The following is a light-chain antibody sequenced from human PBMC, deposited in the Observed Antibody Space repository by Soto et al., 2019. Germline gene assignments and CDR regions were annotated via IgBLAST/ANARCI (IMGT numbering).Light chain of an antibody. CDR3: SSYTSSSTLDV. CDR1: SSDVGGYKY. V-gene: IGLV2-14*01. Sequence: QSALTQPASVSGSPGQSITISCTGTSSDVGGYKYVSWYQQHPGKAPKLMIYEVSNRPSGVSNRFSGSKSGNTASLTISVLQAEDEADYYCSSYTSSSTLDVFGTGTKLTVL. CDR2: EVS. J-gene: IGLJ1*01.